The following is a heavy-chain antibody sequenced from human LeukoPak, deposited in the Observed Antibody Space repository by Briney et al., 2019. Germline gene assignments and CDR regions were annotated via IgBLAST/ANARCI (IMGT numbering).Heavy chain of an antibody. Sequence: ASVKVSCKASGYTFTSYGISWVRQAPGQGLEWMGWISAYNGNTNYAQKLHGRVTMTTDTSTSTAYMELRSLRSDDTAVYCCARMASDYYYMDVWGKGTTVTISS. D-gene: IGHD5-24*01. V-gene: IGHV1-18*01. CDR2: ISAYNGNT. CDR1: GYTFTSYG. CDR3: ARMASDYYYMDV. J-gene: IGHJ6*03.